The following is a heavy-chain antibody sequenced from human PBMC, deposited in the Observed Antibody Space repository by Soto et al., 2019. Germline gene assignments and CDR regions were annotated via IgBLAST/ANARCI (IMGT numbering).Heavy chain of an antibody. CDR1: GYTFTGYY. Sequence: AASVKVSCKASGYTFTGYYMHWVRQAPGQGLEWMGWINPNSGGTNYAQKFQGRVTMTRDTSISTAYMELSRLRSDDTAVYYCARYSGSSGKWFDPWGQGTLVTVSS. J-gene: IGHJ5*02. CDR3: ARYSGSSGKWFDP. V-gene: IGHV1-2*02. D-gene: IGHD1-26*01. CDR2: INPNSGGT.